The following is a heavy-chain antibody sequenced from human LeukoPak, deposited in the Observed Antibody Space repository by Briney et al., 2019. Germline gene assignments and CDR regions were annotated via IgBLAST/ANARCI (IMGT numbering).Heavy chain of an antibody. CDR3: ARVLLYYDFWSGPAPYYYYGMDV. CDR2: INHSGST. Sequence: PSETLSLTCAVYGGSFSGYYWSWIRQPPGKGLEWIGEINHSGSTNYNPSLKSRVTISVDTSMNQFSLKLSSVTAADTAVYYCARVLLYYDFWSGPAPYYYYGMDVWGQGTTVTVSS. D-gene: IGHD3-3*01. V-gene: IGHV4-34*01. CDR1: GGSFSGYY. J-gene: IGHJ6*02.